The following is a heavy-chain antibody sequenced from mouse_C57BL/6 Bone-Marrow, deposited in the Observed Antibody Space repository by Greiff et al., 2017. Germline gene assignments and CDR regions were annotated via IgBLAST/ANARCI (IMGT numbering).Heavy chain of an antibody. J-gene: IGHJ2*01. V-gene: IGHV5-6*01. CDR2: ISSGGSYT. Sequence: EVQLVESGGDLVKPGGSLKLSCAASGFTFSSYGMSWVRQTPDKRLEWVATISSGGSYTYYPDSVKGRITISRDNAKNTLYLQMSSLKSEDTAMYYCARQGRDYFDYWGQGTTLTVSS. CDR3: ARQGRDYFDY. CDR1: GFTFSSYG.